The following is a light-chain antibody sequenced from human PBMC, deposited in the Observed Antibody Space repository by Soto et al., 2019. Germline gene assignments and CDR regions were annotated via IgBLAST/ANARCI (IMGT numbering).Light chain of an antibody. CDR2: GAS. V-gene: IGKV3-15*01. CDR1: PSVGSN. Sequence: EVVMTQSPAPLSVSPGERVTLSCRASPSVGSNLAWYQQKPGQTPRLLVYGASTGATGLPARFGGSGSGTEVTLSISRLQSEEFAVYDCQQYNNWPITVGQGTRLEI. J-gene: IGKJ5*01. CDR3: QQYNNWPIT.